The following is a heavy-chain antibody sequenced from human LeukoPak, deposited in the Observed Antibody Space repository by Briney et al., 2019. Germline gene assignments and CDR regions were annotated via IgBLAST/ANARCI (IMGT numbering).Heavy chain of an antibody. CDR2: ISSSGSTI. J-gene: IGHJ4*02. Sequence: PGGSLRLSCAASGFTFSDYYMSWIRQAPGKGLEWVSYISSSGSTIYYADSVKGRFTISRDNAKNSLYLQMNSLRAEDTAVYYCASYYDFWSGYYTYCFDYWGQGTLVTVSS. CDR3: ASYYDFWSGYYTYCFDY. D-gene: IGHD3-3*01. V-gene: IGHV3-11*04. CDR1: GFTFSDYY.